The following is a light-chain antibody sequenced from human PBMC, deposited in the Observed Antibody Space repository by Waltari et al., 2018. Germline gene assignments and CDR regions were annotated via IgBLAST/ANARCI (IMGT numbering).Light chain of an antibody. CDR3: QQYGRSPYT. CDR2: GAS. J-gene: IGKJ2*01. Sequence: EIVLTRSPDTLSLSPGERATLSCRASQSLSSTYLAWYQQKPGQAPRLLIYGASSRATGIPDRFSGSGSGTDFTLSISRLEPEDSAVYYCQQYGRSPYTFGQGTKLEIK. CDR1: QSLSSTY. V-gene: IGKV3-20*01.